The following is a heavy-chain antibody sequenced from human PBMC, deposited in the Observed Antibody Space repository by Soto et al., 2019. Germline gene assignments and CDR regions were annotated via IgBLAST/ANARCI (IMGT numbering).Heavy chain of an antibody. D-gene: IGHD3-10*01. CDR1: GFTFSSYG. CDR2: IWYDGSNK. CDR3: ARDGRGSGSYPPDH. Sequence: PGGSLRLSCAASGFTFSSYGMHWVRQAPGKGLEWVAVIWYDGSNKYYSDSVKGRFTISRDNSKNTLYLQMNSLRAEDTAVYYCARDGRGSGSYPPDHWGQGTLVTVSS. J-gene: IGHJ4*02. V-gene: IGHV3-33*01.